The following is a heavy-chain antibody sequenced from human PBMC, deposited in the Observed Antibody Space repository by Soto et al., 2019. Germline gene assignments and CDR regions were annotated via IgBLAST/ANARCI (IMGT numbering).Heavy chain of an antibody. CDR3: AIQYGLLTGYQGYLDY. CDR1: GYTFNNYC. J-gene: IGHJ4*02. V-gene: IGHV1-46*03. Sequence: QVQLVQSGAAVKKPGASVKVSCTTSGYTFNNYCVHWVRQAPGQGLEWMGIFNPSGGGTSYPQRFQGRVTMTGDTSTSTVYMEVSSLRSDDTAVYYCAIQYGLLTGYQGYLDYWGQGTLVTVSS. D-gene: IGHD3-9*01. CDR2: FNPSGGGT.